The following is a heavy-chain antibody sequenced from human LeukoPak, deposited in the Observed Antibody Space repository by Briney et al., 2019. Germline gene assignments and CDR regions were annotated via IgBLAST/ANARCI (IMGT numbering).Heavy chain of an antibody. J-gene: IGHJ4*02. CDR2: IYYSGST. CDR1: GGSISSSSYY. CDR3: ASEYSSSWYVAY. Sequence: KPSETLSLTCTVSGGSISSSSYYWGWIRQPQGKGLEWIVSIYYSGSTYYNPSLKSRVTISADTSKNQFSLKLSSVTAADTAVYYCASEYSSSWYVAYWGQGTLVTVSS. V-gene: IGHV4-39*01. D-gene: IGHD6-13*01.